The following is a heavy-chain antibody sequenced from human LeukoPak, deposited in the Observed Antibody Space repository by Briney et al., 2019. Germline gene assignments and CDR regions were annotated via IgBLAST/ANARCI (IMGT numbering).Heavy chain of an antibody. CDR2: IIPNVNRA. Sequence: GASVRVSCTASGGTLSSYGIGWVRQAPGQGLEWMGRIIPNVNRANSAQRFQGRVTITADTATNTGYMELSSLTADDPAVYYCARLRADAGSGHNWFDPWGQGTLVTVSS. CDR3: ARLRADAGSGHNWFDP. D-gene: IGHD1-26*01. V-gene: IGHV1-69*10. CDR1: GGTLSSYG. J-gene: IGHJ5*02.